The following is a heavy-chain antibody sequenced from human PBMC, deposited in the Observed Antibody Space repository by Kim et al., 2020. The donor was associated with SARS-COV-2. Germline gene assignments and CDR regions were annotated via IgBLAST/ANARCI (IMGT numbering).Heavy chain of an antibody. CDR2: GNK. D-gene: IGHD3-9*01. J-gene: IGHJ4*02. V-gene: IGHV1-3*01. CDR3: ARDYDIFDY. Sequence: GNKKYSQKFQGRVTITRDTSASTAYMELSSLRSEDTAVYYCARDYDIFDYWGQGTLVTVSS.